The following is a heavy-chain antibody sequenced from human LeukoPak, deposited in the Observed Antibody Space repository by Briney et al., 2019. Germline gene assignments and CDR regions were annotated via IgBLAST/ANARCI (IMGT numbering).Heavy chain of an antibody. CDR3: AKGAWAADGPMGNNFAS. CDR2: IPYDASDK. D-gene: IGHD6-13*01. V-gene: IGHV3-30*02. CDR1: GFRFSDYG. Sequence: GGSLRLSCVASGFRFSDYGMHWVRQAPGKGLEWVAFIPYDASDKYYADSVKGRSTISRDNSNNTLTLHMNSLRTEDTSIYFCAKGAWAADGPMGNNFASWGQGSLVTVSS. J-gene: IGHJ4*02.